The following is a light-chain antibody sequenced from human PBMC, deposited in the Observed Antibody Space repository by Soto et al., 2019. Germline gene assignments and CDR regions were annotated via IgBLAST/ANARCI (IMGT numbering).Light chain of an antibody. CDR1: RSMSSTY. CDR3: QRYCGSPPWT. J-gene: IGKJ2*02. Sequence: EIALTQSPGTLSLSPGERATLSCRASRSMSSTYLAWYQQKPGQAPRLPIYGASSSATGIQDRFSGSGSGTEFTLSICSLEPDVVAVYYGQRYCGSPPWTFGQGTNLEIK. CDR2: GAS. V-gene: IGKV3-20*01.